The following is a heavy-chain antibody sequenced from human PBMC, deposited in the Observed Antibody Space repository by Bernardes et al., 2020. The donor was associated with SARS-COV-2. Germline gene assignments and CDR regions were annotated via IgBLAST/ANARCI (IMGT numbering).Heavy chain of an antibody. Sequence: GGSLRLSCAASGFTFSSYWMSWVRQAPGKGLEWVANIKQDGSEKYYVDSVKGRFTISRDNAKNSLYLQMNSLRAEDTAVYYCARDAIAAAGTSYYYYGMDVWGRGVLVTVSS. CDR2: IKQDGSEK. CDR1: GFTFSSYW. V-gene: IGHV3-7*01. J-gene: IGHJ6*02. D-gene: IGHD6-13*01. CDR3: ARDAIAAAGTSYYYYGMDV.